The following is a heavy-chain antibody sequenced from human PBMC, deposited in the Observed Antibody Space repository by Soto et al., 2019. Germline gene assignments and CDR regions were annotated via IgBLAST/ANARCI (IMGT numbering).Heavy chain of an antibody. J-gene: IGHJ4*02. CDR3: ARGPSGDKVHY. CDR2: IIARGTT. V-gene: IGHV4-30-4*01. D-gene: IGHD7-27*01. Sequence: QVQLQESGPGLVKPSQTLSLTCTISAGSITRDYSCWMWIRQPPGEGLEWIAHIIARGTTYTNPSLRSQVAISLDTSNNYLSLTLTSVTASQTAGYYCARGPSGDKVHYWGQPALVTVSS. CDR1: AGSITRDYSC.